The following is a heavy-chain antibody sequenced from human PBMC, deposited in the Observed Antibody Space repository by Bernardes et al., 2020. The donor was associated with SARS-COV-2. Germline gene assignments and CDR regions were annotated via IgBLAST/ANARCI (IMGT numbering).Heavy chain of an antibody. CDR2: INHSGTT. D-gene: IGHD1-26*01. Sequence: SETLSLTWAVFGGSFSRYYWTWIRQPPGKGLEWVGEINHSGTTNYNVSLNSRVTISMDTSNNQVSLKLRSLTAADTGVYYCARGRGSMDVWGKGTTVTVSS. CDR1: GGSFSRYY. V-gene: IGHV4-34*01. CDR3: ARGRGSMDV. J-gene: IGHJ6*03.